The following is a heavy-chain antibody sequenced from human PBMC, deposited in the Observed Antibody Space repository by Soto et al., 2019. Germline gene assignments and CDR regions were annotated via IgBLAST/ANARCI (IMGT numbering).Heavy chain of an antibody. CDR1: GFTFSRNW. J-gene: IGHJ6*02. CDR2: IKQDGSEK. CDR3: ARVHYDFWSGSLLLYYYYGMDV. V-gene: IGHV3-7*01. D-gene: IGHD3-3*01. Sequence: PGGSLRDCCAASGFTFSRNWMSWFRQAPGKGLEWVANIKQDGSEKYYVDSVKGRFTISRDNAKNSLYLQMNSLRAEDTAVYYCARVHYDFWSGSLLLYYYYGMDVWGQGTTVTVSS.